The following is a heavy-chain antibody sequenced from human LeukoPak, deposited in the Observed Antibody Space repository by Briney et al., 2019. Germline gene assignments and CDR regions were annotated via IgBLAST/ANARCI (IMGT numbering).Heavy chain of an antibody. CDR1: GGSISGYY. CDR3: VRHGIEYNSSNRARHYFYIDV. V-gene: IGHV4-4*09. Sequence: SETLSLTCTVSGGSISGYYWSWIRLPPGKGLEWIAYIYSSGITNYNPSLKSRVTISVDTSKNQFSLNLSSVTAADTALYYCVRHGIEYNSSNRARHYFYIDVWGKGTTVSVSS. J-gene: IGHJ6*03. CDR2: IYSSGIT. D-gene: IGHD1-1*01.